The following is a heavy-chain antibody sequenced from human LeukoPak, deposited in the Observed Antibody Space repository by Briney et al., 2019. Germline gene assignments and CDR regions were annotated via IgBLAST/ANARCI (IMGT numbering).Heavy chain of an antibody. CDR1: GYTFTSYG. J-gene: IGHJ5*02. CDR3: ARVPMVRGVISSRFNWFDP. CDR2: ISAYNGNT. Sequence: ASVKVSCKASGYTFTSYGISWVRQAPGQGLEWMGWISAYNGNTNYAQKLQGRVTMTTDTSTSTAYMELRSLRSDDTAVYYCARVPMVRGVISSRFNWFDPWGQGTLVTVSS. D-gene: IGHD3-10*01. V-gene: IGHV1-18*01.